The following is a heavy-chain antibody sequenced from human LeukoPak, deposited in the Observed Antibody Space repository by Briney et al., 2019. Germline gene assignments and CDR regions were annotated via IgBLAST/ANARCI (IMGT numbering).Heavy chain of an antibody. V-gene: IGHV4-59*01. D-gene: IGHD3-22*01. J-gene: IGHJ3*02. CDR1: GGSISSYY. Sequence: PSETLSLTCNVSGGSISSYYWSWIRQPPGKGLEWIGYIYYSGSTNYNPSLKSRVTISVDTSKNQFSLKLSSVTAADTAVYCCARWGYYYDSSGFRHAFDIWGQGTMVTVSS. CDR3: ARWGYYYDSSGFRHAFDI. CDR2: IYYSGST.